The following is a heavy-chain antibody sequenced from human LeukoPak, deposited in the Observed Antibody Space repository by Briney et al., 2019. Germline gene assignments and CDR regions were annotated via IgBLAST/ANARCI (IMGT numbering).Heavy chain of an antibody. CDR3: ARGSPNRGCSGGSCYRFGFDY. Sequence: SETLSLTCTVSGGSISSGDYYWSWIRQPPGKGLEWIGYIYYSGRTYYNPSLKSRVTMFEDKSKNQFSLRLYSVTVADTAVYYCARGSPNRGCSGGSCYRFGFDYWGQGTLVTVSS. J-gene: IGHJ4*02. D-gene: IGHD2-15*01. CDR2: IYYSGRT. CDR1: GGSISSGDYY. V-gene: IGHV4-30-4*01.